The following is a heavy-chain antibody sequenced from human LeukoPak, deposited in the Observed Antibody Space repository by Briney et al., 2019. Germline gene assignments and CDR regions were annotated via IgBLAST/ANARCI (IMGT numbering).Heavy chain of an antibody. Sequence: SQTLSLTCTVSGGSISSSSYYWGWIRQPPGKGLEWIGSIYYSGSTYYNPSLKSRVTISVDTSKNQFSLKLSSVTAADTAVYYCARSRIVVVKSSLWFDPWGQGTLVTVSS. CDR3: ARSRIVVVKSSLWFDP. D-gene: IGHD3-22*01. CDR2: IYYSGST. V-gene: IGHV4-39*01. J-gene: IGHJ5*02. CDR1: GGSISSSSYY.